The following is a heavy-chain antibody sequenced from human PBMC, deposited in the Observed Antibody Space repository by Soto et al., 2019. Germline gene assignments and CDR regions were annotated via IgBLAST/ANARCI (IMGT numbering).Heavy chain of an antibody. V-gene: IGHV1-18*01. Sequence: ASVKVSCKASGYTFTSYGISWVRQAPGQGLEWMGWISAYNGNTNYAQKLQGRVTMTTDTSTSTAYMELRSLRSDDTAVYYCARDKLRYYYSGMDVWGQGTTVTVAS. CDR1: GYTFTSYG. D-gene: IGHD1-7*01. CDR2: ISAYNGNT. J-gene: IGHJ6*02. CDR3: ARDKLRYYYSGMDV.